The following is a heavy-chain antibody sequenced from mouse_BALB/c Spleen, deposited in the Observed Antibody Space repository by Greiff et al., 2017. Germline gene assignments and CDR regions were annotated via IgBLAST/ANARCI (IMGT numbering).Heavy chain of an antibody. D-gene: IGHD1-1*01. CDR2: ISYSGST. CDR1: GYSITSDYA. CDR3: ARAPTTVVATRYFDV. Sequence: EVKLVESGPGLVKPSQSLSLTCTVTGYSITSDYAWNWIRQFPGNKLEWMGYISYSGSTSYNPSLKSRISITRDTSKNQFFLQLNSVTTEDTATYYCARAPTTVVATRYFDVWGAGTTVTVSS. J-gene: IGHJ1*01. V-gene: IGHV3-2*02.